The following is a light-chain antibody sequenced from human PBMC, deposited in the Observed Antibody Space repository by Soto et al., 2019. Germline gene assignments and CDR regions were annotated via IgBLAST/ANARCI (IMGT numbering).Light chain of an antibody. V-gene: IGLV2-14*01. J-gene: IGLJ2*01. CDR1: SSDVGGYNY. Sequence: QSALTQPASVSGSPGQSITISCTGTSSDVGGYNYVSWYQQHPGKAPKMMIYEVSNRPSGVSHRFSGSKFGNTASLTISGLQAEDEADYYCSSYTGTSALVVFGGGTKLTVL. CDR3: SSYTGTSALVV. CDR2: EVS.